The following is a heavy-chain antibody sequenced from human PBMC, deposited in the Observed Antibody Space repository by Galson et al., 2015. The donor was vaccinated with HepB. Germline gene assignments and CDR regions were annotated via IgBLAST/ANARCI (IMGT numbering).Heavy chain of an antibody. Sequence: SVKVSCKASGGTFSSYAISWVRQAPGQGLEWMGEIIPILSIANYAQKFQGRVTITADKSTSTAYMELSSLRSEDTAVHYCARRVPRITFGGVIDTYYFDYWGQGTLVTVSS. D-gene: IGHD3-16*02. CDR2: IIPILSIA. V-gene: IGHV1-69*10. CDR1: GGTFSSYA. J-gene: IGHJ4*02. CDR3: ARRVPRITFGGVIDTYYFDY.